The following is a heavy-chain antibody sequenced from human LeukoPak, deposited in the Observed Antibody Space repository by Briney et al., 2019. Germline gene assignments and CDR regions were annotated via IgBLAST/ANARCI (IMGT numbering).Heavy chain of an antibody. D-gene: IGHD6-19*01. CDR2: LNPNSGGT. Sequence: ASVKVSCKASGYTFTGYFLHWVRQAPGQGLEWMGWLNPNSGGTKYAQKFQGRVTMTRDTSISTAYMELSSPRPDDTAVYYCARDSSGSFGDYWGQGTLVAVSS. CDR1: GYTFTGYF. V-gene: IGHV1-2*02. J-gene: IGHJ4*01. CDR3: ARDSSGSFGDY.